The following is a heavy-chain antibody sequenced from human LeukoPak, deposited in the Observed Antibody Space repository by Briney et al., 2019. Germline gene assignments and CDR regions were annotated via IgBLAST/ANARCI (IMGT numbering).Heavy chain of an antibody. J-gene: IGHJ4*02. CDR2: ISSSSSYI. Sequence: PGGSLRLSCAASGFTFSSYSMNWVRQAPGKGLEWVSSISSSSSYIYYADSVKGRFTISRDNSKNTLYLQMNSLRAEDTAVYYCAREEIRQQLVVALDYWGQGTLVTVSS. D-gene: IGHD6-13*01. V-gene: IGHV3-21*01. CDR1: GFTFSSYS. CDR3: AREEIRQQLVVALDY.